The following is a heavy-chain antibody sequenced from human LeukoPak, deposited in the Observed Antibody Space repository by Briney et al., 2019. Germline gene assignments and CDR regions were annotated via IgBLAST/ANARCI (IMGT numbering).Heavy chain of an antibody. CDR3: AKPYSGSYAFFFDY. Sequence: GGSLRLSCAASGFTFSSYGMHWVRQAPGKGLEWVAFIRYDGSNKYYADSVKGRFTISRDNSKNTLYLQMNCLRAEDTAVYYCAKPYSGSYAFFFDYWGQGTLVTVSS. V-gene: IGHV3-30*02. CDR1: GFTFSSYG. J-gene: IGHJ4*02. D-gene: IGHD1-26*01. CDR2: IRYDGSNK.